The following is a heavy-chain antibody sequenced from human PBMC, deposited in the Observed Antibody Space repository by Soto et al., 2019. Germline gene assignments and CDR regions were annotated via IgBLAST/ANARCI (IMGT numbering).Heavy chain of an antibody. J-gene: IGHJ3*02. Sequence: GGSLRLSCAASGFAFSNYAMHWVRQAPGKGLDWVTVISYDGTKKYYADSVRGRFTISRDNSKNTLSLEMNSLTVDDTAIYYCARDSFAPIQHLMSGGNPFDIWGQGTMVTVSS. CDR3: ARDSFAPIQHLMSGGNPFDI. CDR1: GFAFSNYA. D-gene: IGHD1-1*01. CDR2: ISYDGTKK. V-gene: IGHV3-30-3*01.